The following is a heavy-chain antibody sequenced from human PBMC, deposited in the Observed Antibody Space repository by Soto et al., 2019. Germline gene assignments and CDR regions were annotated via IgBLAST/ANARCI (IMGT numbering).Heavy chain of an antibody. J-gene: IGHJ6*01. V-gene: IGHV1-18*01. CDR1: GYIFTNYD. D-gene: IGHD3-10*01. Sequence: QVQLVQSETEVKKPGASVKVSCKASGYIFTNYDITRVRQAPGQGLEWMGWVSSYTGNTKYAQKFQDRVTMTTDTSKSTVYMELSSLRCDETAAYYRARFGSAPYYCDGVDVW. CDR3: ARFGSAPYYCDGVDV. CDR2: VSSYTGNT.